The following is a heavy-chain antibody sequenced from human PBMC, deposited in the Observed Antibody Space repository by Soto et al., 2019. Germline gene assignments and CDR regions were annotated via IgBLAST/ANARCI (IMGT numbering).Heavy chain of an antibody. V-gene: IGHV1-18*01. J-gene: IGHJ5*02. CDR2: ISAYNGNT. CDR1: VYTFTSYG. D-gene: IGHD1-26*01. Sequence: VKVSFHASVYTFTSYGISWVRQAPGQGLEWMGWISAYNGNTNYAQKLQGRVTMTTDTSTSTAYMELRSLRSDDTAVYYCAREIVGVSGGWFDPWGQGTLVTVSS. CDR3: AREIVGVSGGWFDP.